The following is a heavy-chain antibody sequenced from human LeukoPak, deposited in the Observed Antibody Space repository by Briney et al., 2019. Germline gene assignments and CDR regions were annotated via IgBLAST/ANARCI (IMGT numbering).Heavy chain of an antibody. CDR3: ASSSGWYWFVY. V-gene: IGHV3-11*01. Sequence: GGSLTHSCPASGFTFSHHYMSALRQAAGKGLEWVSYIRSSGSTLYYADSVKGRFTISRDNVKNSLYLQMNSLRAEDTAVYYRASSSGWYWFVYWGQGTLVTVSS. CDR1: GFTFSHHY. CDR2: IRSSGSTL. J-gene: IGHJ4*02. D-gene: IGHD6-19*01.